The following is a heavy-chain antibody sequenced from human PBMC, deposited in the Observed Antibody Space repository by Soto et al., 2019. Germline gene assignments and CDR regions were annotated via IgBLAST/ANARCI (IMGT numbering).Heavy chain of an antibody. Sequence: ASLKVSCKVSGYTLTELSMHWVRQAPGKGLEWMGGFDPEDGETIYAQKGQRRVTLTEHTSTATAYMELSSVRYEDTAVYYCATADEVGGSHDYWGQGSLVTVS. D-gene: IGHD2-15*01. CDR3: ATADEVGGSHDY. J-gene: IGHJ4*02. CDR1: GYTLTELS. CDR2: FDPEDGET. V-gene: IGHV1-24*01.